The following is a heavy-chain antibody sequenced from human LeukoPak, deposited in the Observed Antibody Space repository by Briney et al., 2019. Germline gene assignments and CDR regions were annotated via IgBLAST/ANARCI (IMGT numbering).Heavy chain of an antibody. Sequence: PGGSLRLSCAASGFSFSTYNMNWVRQAPGKGPEWISHISSSSSTIYYADSVKGRFTISRDNAKSSLYLQMNSLRDEDTAVYYCVRLGFDYWGQGTLVTVSS. D-gene: IGHD1-26*01. CDR1: GFSFSTYN. CDR3: VRLGFDY. V-gene: IGHV3-48*02. CDR2: ISSSSSTI. J-gene: IGHJ4*02.